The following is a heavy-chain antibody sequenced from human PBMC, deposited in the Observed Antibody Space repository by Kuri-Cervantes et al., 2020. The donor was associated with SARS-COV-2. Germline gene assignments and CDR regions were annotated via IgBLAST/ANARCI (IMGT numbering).Heavy chain of an antibody. V-gene: IGHV3-30*03. D-gene: IGHD3-22*01. CDR3: ARDPTNYYDSSGYLDY. J-gene: IGHJ4*02. CDR1: GFTFSSCG. Sequence: GGSLRLSCAASGFTFSSCGMHWVRQAPGEGLEGVTFISNDGRRKNYVDSVKGRLTISRDNSKNTLYLQMNSLRAEDTAVYYCARDPTNYYDSSGYLDYWGQGTLVTVSS. CDR2: ISNDGRRK.